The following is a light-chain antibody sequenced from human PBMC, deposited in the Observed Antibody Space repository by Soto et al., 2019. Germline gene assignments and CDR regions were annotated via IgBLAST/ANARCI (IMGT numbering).Light chain of an antibody. J-gene: IGLJ3*02. V-gene: IGLV2-11*01. Sequence: QSVLTQPRSVSGSPGQSVTISCTGTSSDVGGYNYVSWYQQHPGKAPKLMIYYVSKRPSGVPDRFSGSKSGNTASLTISGRKAEDEAEYYCCSYAGSYNWVFGGGPKLTVL. CDR3: CSYAGSYNWV. CDR2: YVS. CDR1: SSDVGGYNY.